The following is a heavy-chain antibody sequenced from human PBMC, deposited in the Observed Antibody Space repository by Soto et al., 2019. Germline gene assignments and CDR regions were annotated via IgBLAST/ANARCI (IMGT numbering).Heavy chain of an antibody. CDR3: AGPGYSSQDY. V-gene: IGHV3-23*01. J-gene: IGHJ4*02. CDR2: ISGNGDDT. Sequence: SLRLSCAASGFPFSSFALSWVRQAPGKGLEWVSAISGNGDDTDYADSVKGRFTISRDNSKNTLFLQMNSLRAEDTAVYYCAGPGYSSQDYWGQGTLVTVSS. D-gene: IGHD5-18*01. CDR1: GFPFSSFA.